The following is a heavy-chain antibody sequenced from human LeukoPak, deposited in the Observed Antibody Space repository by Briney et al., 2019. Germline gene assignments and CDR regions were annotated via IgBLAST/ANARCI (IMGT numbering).Heavy chain of an antibody. CDR2: INQDESRA. CDR1: GFTFRNYL. V-gene: IGHV3-74*01. CDR3: ARDSRLVVAGVFDP. D-gene: IGHD6-13*01. Sequence: GGSLRLSCAVSGFTFRNYLMHWVRQPPGQGLVWVSRINQDESRAYADSVKGRFTISSDNANNSLYLQMNSLRAEDTAVYYCARDSRLVVAGVFDPWGQGTLVTVSS. J-gene: IGHJ5*02.